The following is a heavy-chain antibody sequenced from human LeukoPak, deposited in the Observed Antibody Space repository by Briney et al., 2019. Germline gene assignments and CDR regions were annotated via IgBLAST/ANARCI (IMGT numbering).Heavy chain of an antibody. CDR2: IYTSGST. CDR1: GGSISSYY. V-gene: IGHV4-4*09. J-gene: IGHJ6*03. Sequence: SETLSLTCTVSGGSISSYYWSWIRQPPGKGLEWIGYIYTSGSTNYNPSLKSRVTISVDTSKNQFSLKLSSVTAADTAVYYCARRGSSSSLYYYHYMDVWGKGTTVTVSS. CDR3: ARRGSSSSLYYYHYMDV. D-gene: IGHD6-6*01.